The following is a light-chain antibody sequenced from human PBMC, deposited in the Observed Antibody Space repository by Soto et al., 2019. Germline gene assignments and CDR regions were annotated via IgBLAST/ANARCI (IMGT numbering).Light chain of an antibody. CDR1: SSYVGGYDY. V-gene: IGLV2-8*01. J-gene: IGLJ1*01. CDR3: SSYAGNTKGV. CDR2: EVS. Sequence: QSVLNQPPSASRSPGQSVTIPCPGTSSYVGGYDYVSWYQQHPGQAPKLMIFEVSKRPSGVPDRFSGSKSGNTASLTVSGLQAEDEADYYCSSYAGNTKGVFGTGTKVTVL.